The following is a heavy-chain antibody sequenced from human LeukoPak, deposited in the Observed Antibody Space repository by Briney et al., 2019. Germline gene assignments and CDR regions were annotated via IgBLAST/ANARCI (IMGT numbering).Heavy chain of an antibody. CDR2: IYSGGST. J-gene: IGHJ4*02. CDR1: GFAVSSNY. CDR3: ARALRVGIAAPMGY. Sequence: PGGSLRLSCAASGFAVSSNYMSWVRQAPGKGLEWVSVIYSGGSTYYADSVKGRFTISRDNSKNTLYLQMNSLRAEDTAVYYCARALRVGIAAPMGYWGQGTLVTVSS. V-gene: IGHV3-53*01. D-gene: IGHD6-13*01.